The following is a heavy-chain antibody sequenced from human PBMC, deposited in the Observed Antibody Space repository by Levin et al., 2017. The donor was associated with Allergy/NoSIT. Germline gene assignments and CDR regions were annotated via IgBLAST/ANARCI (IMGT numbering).Heavy chain of an antibody. CDR1: GGSISSSSYY. CDR3: ARRVRGAAVEHFDY. Sequence: ESLKISCTVSGGSISSSSYYWGWSRQPPGKGLEWIGSIHYSGSTYYNPSLKSRVTISVDTSKNQFSLKLSSVTAADTAVYYCARRVRGAAVEHFDYWGQGTLVTVSS. CDR2: IHYSGST. J-gene: IGHJ4*02. D-gene: IGHD3-10*01. V-gene: IGHV4-39*01.